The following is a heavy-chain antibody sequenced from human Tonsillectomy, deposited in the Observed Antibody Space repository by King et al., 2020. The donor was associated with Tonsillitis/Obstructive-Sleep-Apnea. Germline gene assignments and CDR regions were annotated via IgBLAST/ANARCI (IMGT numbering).Heavy chain of an antibody. D-gene: IGHD2-8*02. CDR2: ISSNGGST. Sequence: VQLVESGGGLVQPGGSLRLSCSASGFTLSTYPMHWVRQAPGKGLEYVSGISSNGGSTYYADSVKGRFTISRDNSKNTLYLQMNSLRAEDTAVYYCVKGQGRYCTGGVCFSFDFWGQGTLVTVSS. J-gene: IGHJ4*02. CDR3: VKGQGRYCTGGVCFSFDF. CDR1: GFTLSTYP. V-gene: IGHV3-64D*06.